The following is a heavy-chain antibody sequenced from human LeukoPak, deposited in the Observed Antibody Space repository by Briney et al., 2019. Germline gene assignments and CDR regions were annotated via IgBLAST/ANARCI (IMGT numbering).Heavy chain of an antibody. Sequence: GSLRLSCAASGFTFSSYGMHWVRQAPGKGLEWVAFIRYDGSNKYYADSVKGRFTISRDNSKNTLYLQMNSLRAEDTAVYYCAKVFGYSSGYGAVDYWGQGALVTVSS. CDR3: AKVFGYSSGYGAVDY. J-gene: IGHJ4*02. CDR1: GFTFSSYG. CDR2: IRYDGSNK. V-gene: IGHV3-30*02. D-gene: IGHD6-19*01.